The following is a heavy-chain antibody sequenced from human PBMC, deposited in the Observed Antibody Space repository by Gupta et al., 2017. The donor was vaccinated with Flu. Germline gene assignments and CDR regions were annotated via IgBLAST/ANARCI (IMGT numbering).Heavy chain of an antibody. J-gene: IGHJ1*01. CDR1: GGSFSGYY. CDR3: ARGQIQRPKMPLYDYVWGSYRSSEYFQH. V-gene: IGHV4-34*01. Sequence: QVQLQPWGAGLLKPSETLSLTCAVYGGSFSGYYWSWIRTPPGKGLEWIGEINHSGSTNYNPSLKRRVTISVDTSKNQFSLKLSSVTAADTAVYHCARGQIQRPKMPLYDYVWGSYRSSEYFQHWGQGTLVTVSS. CDR2: INHSGST. D-gene: IGHD3-16*02.